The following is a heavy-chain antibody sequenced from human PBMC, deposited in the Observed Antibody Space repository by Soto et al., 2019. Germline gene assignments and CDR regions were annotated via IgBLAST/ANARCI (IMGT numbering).Heavy chain of an antibody. Sequence: GGSLRLSCAASGFTFKNYSMSWVRRAPGKGLEWVSTLALSGDTFYADSVKGRFTISRDNSKNTLFLQINTLKAEDTALHYCAKSSKGQWPPDFDSWGRGTLVTVSS. CDR1: GFTFKNYS. D-gene: IGHD6-19*01. J-gene: IGHJ4*02. CDR2: LALSGDT. V-gene: IGHV3-23*01. CDR3: AKSSKGQWPPDFDS.